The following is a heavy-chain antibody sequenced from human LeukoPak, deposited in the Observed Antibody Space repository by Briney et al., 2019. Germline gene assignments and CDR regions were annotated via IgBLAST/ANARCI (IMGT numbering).Heavy chain of an antibody. Sequence: PSETLSLTCTVSGGSISSSSYYWGWIRQPPGKGLEWIGSIYYSGSTYYNPSLTSRVTISVDTSKNQFTLRLSSVTAADTAVYYCARGYYDSSGYSNTFDIWGQGTMVTVSS. CDR2: IYYSGST. CDR3: ARGYYDSSGYSNTFDI. D-gene: IGHD3-22*01. J-gene: IGHJ3*02. V-gene: IGHV4-39*06. CDR1: GGSISSSSYY.